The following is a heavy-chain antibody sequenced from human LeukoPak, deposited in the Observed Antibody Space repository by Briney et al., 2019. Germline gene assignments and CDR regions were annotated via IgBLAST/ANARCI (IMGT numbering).Heavy chain of an antibody. D-gene: IGHD6-13*01. J-gene: IGHJ4*02. Sequence: GGSLRLSCAASGFTFSNAWMSWVRQAPGKGLEWVSLISSSSSYIYYADSVKGRITISRDNAKNSLYLQMNSLRAEDTAVYYCASSGYSSSWYSRYWGQGTLVTVSS. CDR2: ISSSSSYI. CDR3: ASSGYSSSWYSRY. V-gene: IGHV3-21*01. CDR1: GFTFSNAW.